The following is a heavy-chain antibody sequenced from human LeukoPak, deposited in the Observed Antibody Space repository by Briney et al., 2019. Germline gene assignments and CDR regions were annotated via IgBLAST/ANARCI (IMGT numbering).Heavy chain of an antibody. CDR2: INHSGST. Sequence: PAETLSLTCAVYGGSFSGYYWSWIRQPPGKGLEWIGEINHSGSTNYNPSLKSRVTISVDTSKNQFYLKLSSVTAADTAVYYCASSVRGHSSIWPHWGQGTLVTVSS. D-gene: IGHD6-13*01. V-gene: IGHV4-34*01. CDR1: GGSFSGYY. CDR3: ASSVRGHSSIWPH. J-gene: IGHJ1*01.